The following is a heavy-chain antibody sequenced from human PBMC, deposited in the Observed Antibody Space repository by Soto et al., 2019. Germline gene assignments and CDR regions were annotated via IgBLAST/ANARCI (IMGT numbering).Heavy chain of an antibody. CDR3: ARDRGCSSTSCFLYYYYYGMDV. V-gene: IGHV3-48*01. Sequence: PGGSLRLSCAASGFTFNIFGMHWVRQAPGKGLEWVSYISSSASNTYYADSVKGRFTISRDNAENSLYLQMNSLRAEDTAVYYCARDRGCSSTSCFLYYYYYGMDVWGQGTTVTVSS. J-gene: IGHJ6*02. CDR2: ISSSASNT. CDR1: GFTFNIFG. D-gene: IGHD2-2*01.